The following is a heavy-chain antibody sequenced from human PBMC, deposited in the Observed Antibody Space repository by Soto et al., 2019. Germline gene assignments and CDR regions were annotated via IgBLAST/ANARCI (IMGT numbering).Heavy chain of an antibody. CDR3: TRDVSSRYFDL. Sequence: QVQLVESGGGVVQPGRSLRLSCAASGFTFRNYGMHWVRQAPGKGLEWVAVIWYDGSNKYYADSVKGRFTISRDNSKSTLLLQMNSLRAEDTAVYYCTRDVSSRYFDLWGRGSLVTVSS. CDR1: GFTFRNYG. J-gene: IGHJ2*01. CDR2: IWYDGSNK. V-gene: IGHV3-33*01.